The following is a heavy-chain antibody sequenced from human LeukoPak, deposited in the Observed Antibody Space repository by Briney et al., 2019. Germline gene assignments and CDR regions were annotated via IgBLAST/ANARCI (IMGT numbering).Heavy chain of an antibody. D-gene: IGHD1-26*01. CDR3: ARGLISGNYYHAFDI. CDR2: IYYSGNT. J-gene: IGHJ3*02. V-gene: IGHV4-59*01. Sequence: SETLSLTCTVSGGSISSYYWSWIRQPPGKGLEWIGYIYYSGNTNYNPSLKSRVTISVDTSKNQFSLKLSSVTAADTAVYYGARGLISGNYYHAFDIWGQGTMVTVSS. CDR1: GGSISSYY.